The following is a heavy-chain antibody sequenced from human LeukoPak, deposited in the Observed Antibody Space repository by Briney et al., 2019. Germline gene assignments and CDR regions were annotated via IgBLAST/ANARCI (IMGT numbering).Heavy chain of an antibody. V-gene: IGHV3-21*01. J-gene: IGHJ4*02. D-gene: IGHD1-26*01. CDR2: ITSSGRYI. Sequence: PGGSLRLSCAASGFTFSSYSMNWVRQAPGKGLEWVSSITSSGRYIYYADSVKGRFTISRDNSENPLYLQMDSLTAEDTAVYYCPRKGSQWDFLVDSWGQGTRFAVS. CDR3: PRKGSQWDFLVDS. CDR1: GFTFSSYS.